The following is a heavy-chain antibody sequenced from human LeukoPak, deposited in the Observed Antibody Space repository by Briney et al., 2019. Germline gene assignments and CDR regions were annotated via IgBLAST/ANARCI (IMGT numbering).Heavy chain of an antibody. J-gene: IGHJ4*02. CDR1: GFTFSSYW. D-gene: IGHD6-13*01. CDR2: INSDGSST. Sequence: GGSLRLSCAASGFTFSSYWMHWVRQAPGKGLVWVSRINSDGSSTSYADSVKGRFTISRDNSQNTLFLQMNSLRIEDTAVYYCARVVDGGSSWYSPMEYWGRGTRVTVSS. V-gene: IGHV3-74*01. CDR3: ARVVDGGSSWYSPMEY.